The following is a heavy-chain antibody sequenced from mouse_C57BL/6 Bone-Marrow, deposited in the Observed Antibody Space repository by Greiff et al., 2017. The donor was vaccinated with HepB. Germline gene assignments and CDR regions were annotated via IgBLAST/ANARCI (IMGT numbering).Heavy chain of an antibody. CDR2: INPYNGGT. D-gene: IGHD1-1*01. J-gene: IGHJ2*01. V-gene: IGHV1-19*01. Sequence: EVQLQQSGPVLVKPGASVKMSCKASGYTFTDYYMNWVKQSHGKSLEWIGVINPYNGGTSYNQKFKGKATLTVDKSSSTAYMELNSLTSEDSAVYYCAPLLLRWGYWGQGTTLTVSS. CDR1: GYTFTDYY. CDR3: APLLLRWGY.